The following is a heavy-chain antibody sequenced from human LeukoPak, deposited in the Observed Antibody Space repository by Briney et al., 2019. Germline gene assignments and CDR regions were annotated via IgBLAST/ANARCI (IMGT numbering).Heavy chain of an antibody. D-gene: IGHD3-22*01. CDR1: GYSFTSYW. J-gene: IGHJ4*02. CDR2: IYPGDSDS. CDR3: ARHIPSSGYESSGYYSHIDF. V-gene: IGHV5-51*01. Sequence: GESLKISCKGSGYSFTSYWIAWVRQMPGKGLEWMGIIYPGDSDSLYSPSFQGQVSFSADKSISTAYLQWSSLKASDTAMYYCARHIPSSGYESSGYYSHIDFWGQGTLVTVSS.